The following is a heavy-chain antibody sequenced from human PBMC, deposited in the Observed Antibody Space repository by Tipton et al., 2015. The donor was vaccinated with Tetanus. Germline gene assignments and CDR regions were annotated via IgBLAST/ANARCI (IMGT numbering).Heavy chain of an antibody. CDR2: IYYNGST. Sequence: TLSLTCSVSGASIRSYYWSWIRQSPGKGLEWIGHIYYNGSTKYNPSLKSRVTVSLDTSKKHFSLRLSSVTAADTAVYYCARGGLCVGPACAGISPLLDVWGRGTLVTVSS. D-gene: IGHD2-15*01. CDR1: GASIRSYY. CDR3: ARGGLCVGPACAGISPLLDV. V-gene: IGHV4-59*01. J-gene: IGHJ2*01.